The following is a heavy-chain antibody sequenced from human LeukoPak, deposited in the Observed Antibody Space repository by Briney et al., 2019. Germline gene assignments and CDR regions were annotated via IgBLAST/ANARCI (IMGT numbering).Heavy chain of an antibody. CDR3: ARWYAYSSSSGGAFDI. V-gene: IGHV1-3*01. J-gene: IGHJ3*02. CDR1: GYTFTSYA. Sequence: ASVKVSCKASGYTFTSYAMHWVRQAPGQRLEWMGWINAGNGNTKYSQKFQGRVTITRNTSISTAYMELSSLRSEDTAVYYCARWYAYSSSSGGAFDIWGQGTMVTVSS. D-gene: IGHD6-6*01. CDR2: INAGNGNT.